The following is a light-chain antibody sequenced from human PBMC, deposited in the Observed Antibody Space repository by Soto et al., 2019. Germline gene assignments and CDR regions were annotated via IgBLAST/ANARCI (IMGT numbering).Light chain of an antibody. Sequence: QSVLTQPASVSGSPEQSITISCTGTSSDVGGYNYVSWYQQHPGKAPKLMIYEVNNRPSGVSNRFSGSKSGNTASLTISVLQAEDEADYYCSSYTSCSTYVLGPGTKVTVL. J-gene: IGLJ1*01. CDR2: EVN. CDR1: SSDVGGYNY. CDR3: SSYTSCSTYV. V-gene: IGLV2-14*01.